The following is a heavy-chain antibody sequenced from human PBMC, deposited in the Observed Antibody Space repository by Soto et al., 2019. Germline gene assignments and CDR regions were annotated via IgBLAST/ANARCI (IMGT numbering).Heavy chain of an antibody. CDR3: AIDGPYYDAYRMDV. Sequence: EVQLVESGGGLVQPGGSLRLSCAASRIPVSRNYMTCVRQAPGKGLGWVSVLHSGGDTYYANSVQGRFTISRHDSTNTLFLQTNSLTPEDTAVYYCAIDGPYYDAYRMDVWGQGTTVTVSS. CDR1: RIPVSRNY. D-gene: IGHD3-3*01. J-gene: IGHJ6*02. CDR2: LHSGGDT. V-gene: IGHV3-53*04.